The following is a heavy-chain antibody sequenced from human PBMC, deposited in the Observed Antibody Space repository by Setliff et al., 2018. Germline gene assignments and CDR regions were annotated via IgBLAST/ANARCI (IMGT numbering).Heavy chain of an antibody. CDR3: TKDPRYRSTWPHPAYFDN. CDR2: TIPSFGST. J-gene: IGHJ4*02. CDR1: GGTFRSYG. D-gene: IGHD6-13*01. V-gene: IGHV1-69*05. Sequence: SVKVSCKASGGTFRSYGISWVRQAPGQGLEWMGGTIPSFGSTNYAQKFQDRVTIITDESTSTAYMELSSLRNEDTAVYYCTKDPRYRSTWPHPAYFDNWGQGTLVTVSS.